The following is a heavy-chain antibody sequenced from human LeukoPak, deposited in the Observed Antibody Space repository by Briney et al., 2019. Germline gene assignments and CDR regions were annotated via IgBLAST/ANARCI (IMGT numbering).Heavy chain of an antibody. CDR3: AKVAPKYYDFWSGYQQFDP. CDR2: ISYDGSNK. J-gene: IGHJ5*02. V-gene: IGHV3-30*18. Sequence: PGGSLRLSCAASGFTFSSYGMHWVRQAPGKGLEWVAVISYDGSNKYYADSVKGRFTISRDNSKNTLYLQMNSLRAEDTAVYYCAKVAPKYYDFWSGYQQFDPWGQGTLVTVSS. D-gene: IGHD3-3*01. CDR1: GFTFSSYG.